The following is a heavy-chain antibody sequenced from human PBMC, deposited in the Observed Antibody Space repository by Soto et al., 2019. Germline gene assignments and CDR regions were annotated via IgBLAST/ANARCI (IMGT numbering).Heavy chain of an antibody. V-gene: IGHV1-58*01. Sequence: GASVKDSCKASGFTFTSSAVQWVRQARGQRLEWIGWIVVGSGNTNYAQKFQERVTITRDMSTSTAYMELSSLRSEDTAVYYCAAISSTSTYYYYYYGMDVWGQGTTVTVSS. CDR2: IVVGSGNT. D-gene: IGHD2-2*01. J-gene: IGHJ6*02. CDR1: GFTFTSSA. CDR3: AAISSTSTYYYYYYGMDV.